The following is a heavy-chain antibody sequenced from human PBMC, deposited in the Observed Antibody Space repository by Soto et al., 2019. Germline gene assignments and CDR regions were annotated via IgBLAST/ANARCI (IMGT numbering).Heavy chain of an antibody. D-gene: IGHD6-13*01. CDR3: ARDVSPGSSSLYLDAFDI. V-gene: IGHV3-7*05. CDR1: GFSFGSSW. CDR2: IKKDGSQI. J-gene: IGHJ3*02. Sequence: EVQLVESGGGLVQPGGSLRLSCVASGFSFGSSWMTWVRQAPGKGLEWVANIKKDGSQISYLDSVRGRFTISRDNAKNSLYLQMNSLRAEDTALYYCARDVSPGSSSLYLDAFDIWGQGTMVTVS.